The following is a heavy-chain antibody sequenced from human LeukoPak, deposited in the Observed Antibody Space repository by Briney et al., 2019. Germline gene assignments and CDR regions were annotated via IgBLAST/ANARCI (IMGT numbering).Heavy chain of an antibody. V-gene: IGHV4-30-4*01. CDR2: IYYSGST. CDR1: GGSISSGDYY. D-gene: IGHD2-2*01. CDR3: ARDHCSSTSCYSLLYYYGMDV. Sequence: SETLSLTCTVSGGSISSGDYYWSWIRQPPGKGLEWIGYIYYSGSTYYNPSLKSRVTISVDTSKNQFSLKLSSVTAADTAVYYCARDHCSSTSCYSLLYYYGMDVWGQGTTVTVSS. J-gene: IGHJ6*02.